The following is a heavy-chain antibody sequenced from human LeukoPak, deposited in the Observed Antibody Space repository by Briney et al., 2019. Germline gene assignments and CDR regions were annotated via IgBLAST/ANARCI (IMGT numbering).Heavy chain of an antibody. D-gene: IGHD1-1*01. CDR3: AVNWNDGPAYFDY. CDR2: IWYDGSNK. V-gene: IGHV3-33*01. J-gene: IGHJ4*02. Sequence: GGSLRLSCAASGFTFSSYGMHWVRQAPGKGLEWVAVIWYDGSNKYYADSVKGRFTISRDNSKNTLYLQMNSLRAEDTAVYYCAVNWNDGPAYFDYWGQGTLVTVSP. CDR1: GFTFSSYG.